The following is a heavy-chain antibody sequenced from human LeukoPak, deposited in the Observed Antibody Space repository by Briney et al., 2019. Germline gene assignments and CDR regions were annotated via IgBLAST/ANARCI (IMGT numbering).Heavy chain of an antibody. Sequence: GGSLRLSCAVSGFTFDAYAMPWVRQAPGTRLECVSLIGWAGGSTYYADSVKGRFTISRDNSKHSLYLQMNRLRAEDTALYYCAKGQLDYDILTGAFDFDDWGKGTLVTVSS. CDR1: GFTFDAYA. D-gene: IGHD3-9*01. J-gene: IGHJ4*02. CDR3: AKGQLDYDILTGAFDFDD. V-gene: IGHV3-43D*03. CDR2: IGWAGGST.